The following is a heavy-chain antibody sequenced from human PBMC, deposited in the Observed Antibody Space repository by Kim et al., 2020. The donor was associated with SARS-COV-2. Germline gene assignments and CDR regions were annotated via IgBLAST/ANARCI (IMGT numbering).Heavy chain of an antibody. CDR1: GYTFTGYY. CDR3: AREFFGELLYLDAFDI. D-gene: IGHD3-10*01. CDR2: INPNSGGT. J-gene: IGHJ3*02. Sequence: ASVKVSCKASGYTFTGYYMHWVRQAPGQGLEWMGWINPNSGGTNYAQKFQGRVTMTRDTSISTAYMALSRQRSDDTAVYYCAREFFGELLYLDAFDIWGQGTMVTVSS. V-gene: IGHV1-2*02.